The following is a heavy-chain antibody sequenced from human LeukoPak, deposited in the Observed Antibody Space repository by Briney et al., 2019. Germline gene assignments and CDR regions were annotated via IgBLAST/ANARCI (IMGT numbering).Heavy chain of an antibody. J-gene: IGHJ3*02. CDR1: GFTFTSYV. Sequence: GGSLRLSCTASGFTFTSYVMSWVRQAPGKGLEWVSGISGDGVSTWYADSVRGRFATSRDNSKNTLYLQMNSLRAEDTAAYYCASPISGQSFDIWGQGTMVTVSS. CDR2: ISGDGVST. CDR3: ASPISGQSFDI. V-gene: IGHV3-23*01. D-gene: IGHD6-19*01.